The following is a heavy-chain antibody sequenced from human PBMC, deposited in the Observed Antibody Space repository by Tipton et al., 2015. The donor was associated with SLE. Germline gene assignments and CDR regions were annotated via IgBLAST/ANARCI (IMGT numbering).Heavy chain of an antibody. J-gene: IGHJ4*02. Sequence: SLRLSCAASGFTFSDYYMSWIRQAPGKGLEWVSYISSSGSTIYYADSVKGRFTISRDNAKNSLYLQMNSLRAEDTAVYYCARWPRGATIPSPGDYWGQGTLVTVSS. CDR3: ARWPRGATIPSPGDY. CDR2: ISSSGSTI. CDR1: GFTFSDYY. V-gene: IGHV3-11*01. D-gene: IGHD5-24*01.